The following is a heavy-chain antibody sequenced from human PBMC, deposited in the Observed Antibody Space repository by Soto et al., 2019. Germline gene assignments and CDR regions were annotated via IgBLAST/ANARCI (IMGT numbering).Heavy chain of an antibody. CDR1: GDSVSSNSAA. CDR3: ERDRTVNTLPQRYFDH. J-gene: IGHJ4*02. D-gene: IGHD4-17*01. Sequence: SQTLSLTCAISGDSVSSNSAAWNWIRQSPSRGLEWLGRTYYRSKWYNDYAVSVKSRITINPDTSKNQFSLQLNSVTPEDTAVYYCERDRTVNTLPQRYFDHWGQGTLVTVSS. CDR2: TYYRSKWYN. V-gene: IGHV6-1*01.